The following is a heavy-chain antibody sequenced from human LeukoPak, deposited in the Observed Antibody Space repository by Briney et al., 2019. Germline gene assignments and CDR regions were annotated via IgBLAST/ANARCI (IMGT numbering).Heavy chain of an antibody. CDR3: ARAGTATTVTTRRAFDY. CDR1: GGSIYSYS. Sequence: PSETLSLTCSVSGGSIYSYSWNWIRQSAGKGLEWVGRIYSSGITNYNSSIKSRVTMSVDTSKNQFSLTLTSVTAADTAVYYCARAGTATTVTTRRAFDYWGQGTLVTVSS. V-gene: IGHV4-4*07. J-gene: IGHJ4*02. CDR2: IYSSGIT. D-gene: IGHD4-17*01.